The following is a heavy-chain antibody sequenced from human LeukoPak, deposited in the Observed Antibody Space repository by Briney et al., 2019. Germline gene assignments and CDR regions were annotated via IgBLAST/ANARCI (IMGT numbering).Heavy chain of an antibody. D-gene: IGHD3-3*02. CDR3: ARDSHFWSGYFTKYDY. V-gene: IGHV1-2*02. CDR1: GYTFTGYY. CDR2: INPNSGGT. Sequence: ASVKVSCKASGYTFTGYYMHWVRQAPGQGLEWMGWINPNSGGTNYAQKFQGRVTMTRDTSISTAYMELSRLRSDDTAVYYCARDSHFWSGYFTKYDYWGQGTLVTVSS. J-gene: IGHJ4*02.